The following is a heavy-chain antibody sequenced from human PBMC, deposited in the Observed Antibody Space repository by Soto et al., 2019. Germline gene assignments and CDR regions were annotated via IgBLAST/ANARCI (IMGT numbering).Heavy chain of an antibody. Sequence: SVKVSCKATGGTFSSYAISWERQAPGQGPEWMGGIIPIFGTANYAQKFQGRVTITADESTSTAYMELSSLRSEDTAVYYCARVTVPVFSGSYSFGYWGQVTLFPASS. CDR3: ARVTVPVFSGSYSFGY. CDR2: IIPIFGTA. V-gene: IGHV1-69*13. J-gene: IGHJ4*02. D-gene: IGHD1-26*01. CDR1: GGTFSSYA.